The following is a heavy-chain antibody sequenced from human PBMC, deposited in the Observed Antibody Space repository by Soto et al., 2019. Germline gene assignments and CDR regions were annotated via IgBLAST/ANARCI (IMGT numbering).Heavy chain of an antibody. J-gene: IGHJ4*02. D-gene: IGHD5-18*01. CDR2: MYHSGST. V-gene: IGHV4-38-2*01. CDR1: GHSISSGFYY. Sequence: TLSLTCAVSGHSISSGFYYWGWIRQPPGKGLEWIGSMYHSGSTYYNPSLKSRVTMSVDTSKNQLSLKLTSLTAADTAVYYCARYGYSYSMRFFDKWGQGTRVTVSS. CDR3: ARYGYSYSMRFFDK.